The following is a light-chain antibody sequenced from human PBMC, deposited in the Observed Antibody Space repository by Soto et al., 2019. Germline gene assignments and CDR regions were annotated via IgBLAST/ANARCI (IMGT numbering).Light chain of an antibody. Sequence: AIRMTQSPSSLSASTGDRVTITRPASQGISSNFAWCQQKPWKDPKLLIYAASTLQSGVPSNLSGSGSGTDSAPTISCLESEDFATYFCQQYYSYPSVTFGPGTKVDIK. CDR3: QQYYSYPSVT. V-gene: IGKV1-8*01. CDR1: QGISSN. CDR2: AAS. J-gene: IGKJ3*01.